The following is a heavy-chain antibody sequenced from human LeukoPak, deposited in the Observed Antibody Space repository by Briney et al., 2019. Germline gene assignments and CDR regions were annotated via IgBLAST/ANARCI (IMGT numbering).Heavy chain of an antibody. CDR1: GGSISSGGYY. CDR3: ARQEEWLRFGWFDP. D-gene: IGHD5-12*01. CDR2: IYHSGST. J-gene: IGHJ5*02. Sequence: SSQTLSLTCTVSGGSISSGGYYWSWIRQPPGKGLEWIGYIYHSGSTYYNPSLKSRVTISVDRSKNQFSLNLSSVTAADTAVYYCARQEEWLRFGWFDPWGQGTLVTVSS. V-gene: IGHV4-30-2*01.